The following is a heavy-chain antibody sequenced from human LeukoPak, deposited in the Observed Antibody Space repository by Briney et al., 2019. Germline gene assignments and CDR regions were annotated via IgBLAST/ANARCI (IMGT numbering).Heavy chain of an antibody. CDR2: ISPDGSSA. CDR1: GCSFRGSW. CDR3: ARVSLCLRCQFNY. D-gene: IGHD5/OR15-5a*01. J-gene: IGHJ4*02. Sequence: GGSLRLSCADSGCSFRGSWMPRVPQAPGKGLVWVARISPDGSSALSADSVRGRFTISRDNADNTLERQLNGLRAEETAVDYCARVSLCLRCQFNYSSQRTLVTVSS. V-gene: IGHV3-74*03.